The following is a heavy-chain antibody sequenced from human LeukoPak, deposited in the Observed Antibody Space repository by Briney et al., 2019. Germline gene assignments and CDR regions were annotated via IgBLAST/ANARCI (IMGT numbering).Heavy chain of an antibody. CDR3: ATDGDTGMAAWSFDI. D-gene: IGHD3-10*01. V-gene: IGHV1-24*01. Sequence: ASAKVSCKASGYTLTELSIHWVRHAPGKGLERRGGFDPEDGETTYAQKFQGRVTMTEDTSTDTAYMEVSDLRSDDTAMYYCATDGDTGMAAWSFDIWGPGTMVTVSS. CDR2: FDPEDGET. CDR1: GYTLTELS. J-gene: IGHJ3*02.